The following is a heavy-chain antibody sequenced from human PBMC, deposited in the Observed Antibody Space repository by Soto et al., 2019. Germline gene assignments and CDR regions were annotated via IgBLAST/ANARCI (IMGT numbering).Heavy chain of an antibody. D-gene: IGHD6-6*01. CDR1: GGSISSGGYS. Sequence: TLSLTCAVSGGSISSGGYSWSWIRQPPGKGLEWIGYIYHSGSTYYNPSLKSRVTISVDRSKNQFSLKLSSVTAADTAVYYCARVGSSSCLDYWGQVTLVTVSS. CDR3: ARVGSSSCLDY. J-gene: IGHJ4*02. V-gene: IGHV4-30-2*01. CDR2: IYHSGST.